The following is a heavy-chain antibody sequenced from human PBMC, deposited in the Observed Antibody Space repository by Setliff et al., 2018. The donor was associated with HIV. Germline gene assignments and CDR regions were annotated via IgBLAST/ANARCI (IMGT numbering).Heavy chain of an antibody. D-gene: IGHD3-22*01. CDR1: GYTFTGYY. Sequence: VKVSCKASGYTFTGYYMHWVRQAPGQGLEWMGGIIPIFGTANYAQKFQGRVTITADESTSTAYMELSSLRSEDTAVFYCARGATYYYASSGYYSPLADAFDIWGQGTMVTVSS. J-gene: IGHJ3*02. CDR2: IIPIFGTA. V-gene: IGHV1-69*01. CDR3: ARGATYYYASSGYYSPLADAFDI.